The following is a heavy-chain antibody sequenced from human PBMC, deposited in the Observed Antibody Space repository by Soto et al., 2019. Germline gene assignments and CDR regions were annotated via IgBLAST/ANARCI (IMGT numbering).Heavy chain of an antibody. V-gene: IGHV4-38-2*02. J-gene: IGHJ6*02. CDR3: ARVRYSYGYYYYYGMDV. Sequence: SETLSLTCTVSGYSVSGPSYWGWIRQSPGKGPEWIASIYHGGTTFYNPSLKSRISISVDTSNNQFSLRLRSVTAADTAVYYCARVRYSYGYYYYYGMDVWGQGTTVTVSS. CDR1: GYSVSGPSY. CDR2: IYHGGTT. D-gene: IGHD5-18*01.